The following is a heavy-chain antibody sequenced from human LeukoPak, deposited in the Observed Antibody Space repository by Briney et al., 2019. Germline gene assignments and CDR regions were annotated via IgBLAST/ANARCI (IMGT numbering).Heavy chain of an antibody. CDR1: GFTFSSYA. D-gene: IGHD2-2*01. CDR2: ISGSGGST. CDR3: AKDRPKIVVVPAAISRLDY. V-gene: IGHV3-23*01. J-gene: IGHJ4*02. Sequence: PGGSLRLSCAASGFTFSSYAMSWVRQAPGKGLEWVSAISGSGGSTYYADSVKGRFTISRDNSKNTLYLQMNSLRAEDTAVYYCAKDRPKIVVVPAAISRLDYWGQGTLVTVSS.